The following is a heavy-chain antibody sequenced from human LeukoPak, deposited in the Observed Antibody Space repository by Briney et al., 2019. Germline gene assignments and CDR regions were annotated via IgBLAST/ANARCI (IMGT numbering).Heavy chain of an antibody. D-gene: IGHD4-17*01. CDR2: ISWNSGSI. Sequence: GRSLRLSCAASGFTFDDYAMHWVRQAPGKGLERVSGISWNSGSIGYADSVKGRFTISRDNAKNSLYLQMNSLRAEDTALYYCAKDTDYGEDEGYFDYWGQGTLVTVSS. J-gene: IGHJ4*02. CDR3: AKDTDYGEDEGYFDY. CDR1: GFTFDDYA. V-gene: IGHV3-9*01.